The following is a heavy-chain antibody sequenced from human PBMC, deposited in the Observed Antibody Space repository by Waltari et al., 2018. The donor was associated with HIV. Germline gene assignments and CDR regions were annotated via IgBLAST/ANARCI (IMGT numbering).Heavy chain of an antibody. D-gene: IGHD3-10*01. CDR3: AREWGSGSYYNGAFDR. CDR1: GGSFSGYY. V-gene: IGHV4-34*02. J-gene: IGHJ3*01. Sequence: QVHLQQWGTGLLKPSETLSLTCAVYGGSFSGYYWSWIRQPPGKGLEWIGEVNHRGNANYNPSLKSRVIMSVDTSKNQFSLNMSSVTAADTAVYYCAREWGSGSYYNGAFDRWGQGTMVTVSS. CDR2: VNHRGNA.